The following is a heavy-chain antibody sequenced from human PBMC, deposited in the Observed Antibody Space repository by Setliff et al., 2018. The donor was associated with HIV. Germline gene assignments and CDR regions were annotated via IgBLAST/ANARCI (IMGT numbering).Heavy chain of an antibody. D-gene: IGHD3-16*01. CDR3: ARVPQDTYNYPFSYSYYMDV. CDR2: ISAFSGNT. CDR1: GYTFTDYY. Sequence: ASVKVSCKASGYTFTDYYVHWVRQAPGQGLEWVGLISAFSGNTKSAQKVQGRVTMTTDTSTTTAYMELRSLRSEDTAVYYCARVPQDTYNYPFSYSYYMDVWGKGTTVTVSS. J-gene: IGHJ6*03. V-gene: IGHV1-18*04.